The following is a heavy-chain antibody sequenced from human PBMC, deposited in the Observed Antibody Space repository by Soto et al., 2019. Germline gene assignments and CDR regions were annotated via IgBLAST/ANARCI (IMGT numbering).Heavy chain of an antibody. D-gene: IGHD3-10*01. Sequence: SETLSLTCTFSGGSISSGGYCWSWIRQHPGKGLEWIGYIYYSGSTYYNPSLKSRVTISVDTSKNQFSLKLSSVTAADTAAYYCARGPGTMAKIDYWGQGTLVTVSS. CDR3: ARGPGTMAKIDY. V-gene: IGHV4-31*03. CDR2: IYYSGST. CDR1: GGSISSGGYC. J-gene: IGHJ4*02.